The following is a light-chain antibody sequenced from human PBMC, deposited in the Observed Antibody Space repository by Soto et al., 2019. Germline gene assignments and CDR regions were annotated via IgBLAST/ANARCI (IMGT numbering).Light chain of an antibody. CDR2: GAS. J-gene: IGKJ2*01. Sequence: EIVMTQSPATLSVSPGEGATLSCRASQTIRTNLAWYQQKPGQAPRLLIYGASAGATAIPATFTGSGSGTEFTLTISSLQSEDFVLYYCQQYDNWPYTFGQGTKVDIK. V-gene: IGKV3-15*01. CDR1: QTIRTN. CDR3: QQYDNWPYT.